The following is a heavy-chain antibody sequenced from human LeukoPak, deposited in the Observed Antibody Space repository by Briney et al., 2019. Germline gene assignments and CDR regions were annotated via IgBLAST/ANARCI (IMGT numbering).Heavy chain of an antibody. CDR3: ARPIVGATSDAFDI. D-gene: IGHD1-26*01. V-gene: IGHV3-20*04. CDR1: GFTFDGYG. CDR2: DIWNGGST. Sequence: GSLRLSCAASGFTFDGYGMSWVRRAPAKGLQWVSGDIWNGGSTGYADSVKGRFTISRDNAKNSLYLQMNSLRAEDTALYYCARPIVGATSDAFDIWGQGTMVTVSS. J-gene: IGHJ3*02.